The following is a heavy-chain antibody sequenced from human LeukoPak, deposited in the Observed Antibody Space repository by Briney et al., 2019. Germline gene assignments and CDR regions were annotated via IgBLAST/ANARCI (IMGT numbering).Heavy chain of an antibody. CDR2: ISWSGDNT. CDR1: GFTFNINA. CDR3: AKAYGDH. Sequence: PGGSLRLSCAASGFTFNINAMSWVRQAPGKGLEWVAGISWSGDNTYYADPVKCRFTISRDNSKNTLYLQMNSLRAEDTAVYYCAKAYGDHWGQGTLVTVSS. J-gene: IGHJ4*02. V-gene: IGHV3-23*01. D-gene: IGHD4-17*01.